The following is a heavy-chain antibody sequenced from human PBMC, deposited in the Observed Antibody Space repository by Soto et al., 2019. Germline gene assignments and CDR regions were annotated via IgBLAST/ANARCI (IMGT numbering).Heavy chain of an antibody. CDR1: GYSFSFYG. V-gene: IGHV1-3*01. CDR2: INAGNGNT. CDR3: ASPSFPVAGTLAFDI. Sequence: ASVKVSCKASGYSFSFYGINWVRQAPGQGLEWMGWINAGNGNTKYSQKFQGRVTITRDTSASTAYMELSSLRSEDTAVYYCASPSFPVAGTLAFDIWGQGTMVTVSS. J-gene: IGHJ3*02. D-gene: IGHD6-19*01.